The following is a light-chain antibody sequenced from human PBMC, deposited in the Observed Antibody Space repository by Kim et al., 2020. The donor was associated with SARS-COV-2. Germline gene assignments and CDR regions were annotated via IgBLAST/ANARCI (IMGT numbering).Light chain of an antibody. CDR1: SLRSYY. CDR3: QSRDSGGKVI. Sequence: SSELTQDPAVSVALGQTVRITCQGDSLRSYYATWYQRKPRQAPVLVIYGRNSRPSGIPDRFSGSSSGNTASLTISGAQAEDEADFYCQSRDSGGKVIFGGGTKL. CDR2: GRN. J-gene: IGLJ2*01. V-gene: IGLV3-19*01.